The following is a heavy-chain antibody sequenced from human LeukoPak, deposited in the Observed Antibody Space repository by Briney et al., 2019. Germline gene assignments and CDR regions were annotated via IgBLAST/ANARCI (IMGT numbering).Heavy chain of an antibody. J-gene: IGHJ4*02. CDR2: IFPSGGEI. Sequence: GGSLRLSCEASGFTFSTFAMIWVRQPPGKGLEWVSSIFPSGGEIHYADSVRGRFTISRDNSKSTLSLQMNSLRAEDTAIYYCATYRQVLLPFESWDQGTLVTVSS. V-gene: IGHV3-23*01. CDR3: ATYRQVLLPFES. D-gene: IGHD2-8*02. CDR1: GFTFSTFA.